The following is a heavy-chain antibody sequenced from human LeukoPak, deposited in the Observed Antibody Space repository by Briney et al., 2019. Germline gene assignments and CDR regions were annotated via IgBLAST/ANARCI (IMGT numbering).Heavy chain of an antibody. J-gene: IGHJ3*02. CDR3: AKGRDGYNSAFDI. CDR2: ISGSGGST. V-gene: IGHV3-23*01. Sequence: GGSLRLSCAASGFTFSSYAMSWVRQAPGKGLEWVSAISGSGGSTYHADSVKGRFTISRENSKNTLYLQTNSLRVEDTAVYYCAKGRDGYNSAFDIWGQGTMVTVSS. CDR1: GFTFSSYA. D-gene: IGHD5-12*01.